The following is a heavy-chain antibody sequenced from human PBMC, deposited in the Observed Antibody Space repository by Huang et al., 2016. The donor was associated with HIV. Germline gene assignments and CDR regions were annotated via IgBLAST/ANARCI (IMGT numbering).Heavy chain of an antibody. Sequence: QVQLVESGAELKKPGGSVRVSCKVSGYTVSELSLHWVRQAPEKGLEWMGGFEPEEGETTYAQRLQGRVTMTEDTSTDTAYMELSSLRPEDTAVYYCATSTPDVGAGVLRSAFDIWGQGTMVTVSS. CDR2: FEPEEGET. D-gene: IGHD2-15*01. CDR1: GYTVSELS. V-gene: IGHV1-24*01. CDR3: ATSTPDVGAGVLRSAFDI. J-gene: IGHJ3*02.